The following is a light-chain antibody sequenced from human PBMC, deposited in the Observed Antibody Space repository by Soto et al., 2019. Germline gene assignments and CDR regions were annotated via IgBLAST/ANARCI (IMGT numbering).Light chain of an antibody. V-gene: IGKV3-15*01. CDR2: GAS. CDR3: QQYNNWPPIT. J-gene: IGKJ4*01. CDR1: QSISSN. Sequence: EIVMTQSPATLSVSPGERAILSCRASQSISSNLAWYQQKPGQAPRLLISGASTWATGIPARFSGSGSGTEFTLTISSLQSEDFAVYYCQQYNNWPPITFGGGTKVEIK.